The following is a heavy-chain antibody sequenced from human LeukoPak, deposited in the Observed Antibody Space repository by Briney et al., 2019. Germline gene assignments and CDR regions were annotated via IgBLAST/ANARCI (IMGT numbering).Heavy chain of an antibody. CDR3: ARGRDYYDSSGYFY. Sequence: ASVKVSCKASGYSFSSHDINWVRQATGQGLEWMGWMNPNSGNTGYAQKFQGRVTMTRNTSISTAYMELSSLRSEDTAVYYCARGRDYYDSSGYFYWGQGTLVTVSS. CDR2: MNPNSGNT. J-gene: IGHJ4*02. CDR1: GYSFSSHD. V-gene: IGHV1-8*01. D-gene: IGHD3-22*01.